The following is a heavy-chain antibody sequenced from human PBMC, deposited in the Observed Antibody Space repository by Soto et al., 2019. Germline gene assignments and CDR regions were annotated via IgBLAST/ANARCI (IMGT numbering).Heavy chain of an antibody. Sequence: SGGSLRLSCAASGFTFSSYAMSWVRQAPGKGLEWVSAISGSGGSTYYADSVKGRFTISRDNSKNTLYLQMNSLRAEDTAVYYCARYDFWSGYSISNYYYGMDVWGQGTTVTVSS. V-gene: IGHV3-23*01. J-gene: IGHJ6*02. D-gene: IGHD3-3*01. CDR2: ISGSGGST. CDR3: ARYDFWSGYSISNYYYGMDV. CDR1: GFTFSSYA.